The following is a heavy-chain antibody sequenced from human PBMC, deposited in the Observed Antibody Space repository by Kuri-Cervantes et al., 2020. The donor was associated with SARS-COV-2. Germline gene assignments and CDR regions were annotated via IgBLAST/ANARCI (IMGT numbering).Heavy chain of an antibody. CDR3: ARDLSQGLLRN. V-gene: IGHV3-9*01. Sequence: SLKISCAASGFTFDDYAMHGVRQAPGKGLEWVSGISWNSGSIGYADSVKGRFTISRDNAKNSLYLQMNSLRAEDTAVYYCARDLSQGLLRNWGQGTLVTVSS. J-gene: IGHJ4*02. D-gene: IGHD1-26*01. CDR2: ISWNSGSI. CDR1: GFTFDDYA.